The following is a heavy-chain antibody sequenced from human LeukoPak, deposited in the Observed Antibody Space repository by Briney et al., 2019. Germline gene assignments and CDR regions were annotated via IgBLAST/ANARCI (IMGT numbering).Heavy chain of an antibody. Sequence: GASVKVSCKASGYTFTGYYMHWVRQAPGQGLEWMGWINPNSGGTNYAQKFQGRVTMTRDTSISTAYMELSRLRSDDTAVYYCARDNTPYDTGAFDIWGQGTMVTVSS. CDR1: GYTFTGYY. CDR2: INPNSGGT. V-gene: IGHV1-2*02. J-gene: IGHJ3*02. CDR3: ARDNTPYDTGAFDI. D-gene: IGHD3-22*01.